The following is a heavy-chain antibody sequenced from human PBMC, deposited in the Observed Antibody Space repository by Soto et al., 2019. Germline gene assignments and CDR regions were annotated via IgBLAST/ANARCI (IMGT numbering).Heavy chain of an antibody. CDR3: ARVRDIVLVPAAPYYSYGIDV. Sequence: GGSLRLSCAASGFTFSSYAMHWVRQAPGKGLEWVAVISYDGSNKYYADSVKGRFTISRDNSKNTLYLQMNSLRAEDTAVYYCARVRDIVLVPAAPYYSYGIDVWGQRTTGTVSS. V-gene: IGHV3-30-3*01. CDR2: ISYDGSNK. D-gene: IGHD2-2*01. J-gene: IGHJ6*02. CDR1: GFTFSSYA.